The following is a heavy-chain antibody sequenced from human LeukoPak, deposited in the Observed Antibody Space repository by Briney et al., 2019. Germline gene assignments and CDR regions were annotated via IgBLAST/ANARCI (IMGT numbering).Heavy chain of an antibody. V-gene: IGHV3-23*01. D-gene: IGHD6-19*01. J-gene: IGHJ4*02. CDR1: GFTFSSYA. Sequence: GGSLRLSCAVSGFTFSSYAMSWVRQAPGKGLEWVSTISGGGGTTYYADSVKGRFTISRDNSKNTLYLQMNSLRVEDTAVYYCAKRFSSGWSVDYWGQGTLVTVSS. CDR2: ISGGGGTT. CDR3: AKRFSSGWSVDY.